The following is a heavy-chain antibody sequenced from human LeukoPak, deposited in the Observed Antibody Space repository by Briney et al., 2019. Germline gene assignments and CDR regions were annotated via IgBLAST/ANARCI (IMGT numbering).Heavy chain of an antibody. V-gene: IGHV4-38-2*02. CDR1: GYFINSNYY. CDR2: ISHSGST. J-gene: IGHJ4*02. CDR3: ARINTIMATFDY. Sequence: SETLSLTCTVSGYFINSNYYWGWIRQPPGKWLEWIATISHSGSTYYNPSLKSRVTISVETSKSQFSLKLSSVTAADTAVYYCARINTIMATFDYWGQGTLVTVYS. D-gene: IGHD5-24*01.